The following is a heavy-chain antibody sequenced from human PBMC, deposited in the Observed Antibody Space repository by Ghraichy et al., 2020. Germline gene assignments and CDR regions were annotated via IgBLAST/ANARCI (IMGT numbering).Heavy chain of an antibody. CDR2: IYSGGST. V-gene: IGHV3-53*01. Sequence: GGSLRLSCAASGFTVSSNYMSWVRQAPGKGLEWVSVIYSGGSTYYADSVKGRFTISRDNSKNTLYLQMNSLRAEDTAVYYCTYSHGDGYNLRWGPGGFDIWGQGTMVTVSS. CDR3: TYSHGDGYNLRWGPGGFDI. CDR1: GFTVSSNY. J-gene: IGHJ3*02. D-gene: IGHD5-24*01.